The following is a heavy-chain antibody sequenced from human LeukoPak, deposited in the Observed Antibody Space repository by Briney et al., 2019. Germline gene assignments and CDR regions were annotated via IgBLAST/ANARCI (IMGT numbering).Heavy chain of an antibody. J-gene: IGHJ4*02. Sequence: EYAASVKGRFTISRDDSESIAYLQMNSLKTEDTAVYYCTRGDYYDSSGYYFLFEYWGQGTLVTVSS. V-gene: IGHV3-49*02. CDR3: TRGDYYDSSGYYFLFEY. D-gene: IGHD3-22*01.